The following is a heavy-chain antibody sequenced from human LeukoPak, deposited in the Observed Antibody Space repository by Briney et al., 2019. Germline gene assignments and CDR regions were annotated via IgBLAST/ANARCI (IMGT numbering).Heavy chain of an antibody. D-gene: IGHD2/OR15-2a*01. J-gene: IGHJ4*02. CDR2: INTKTGKP. V-gene: IGHV7-4-1*02. CDR3: ASGPTGQID. CDR1: GYTFTGYA. Sequence: ASVKVSCNASGYTFTGYAMNWVRQAPGQGLEWMGWINTKTGKPTYAQGFTGRFVFSLDTSVSTAYLQISSLKAEDTAVYYCASGPTGQIDWGQGTLVTVSS.